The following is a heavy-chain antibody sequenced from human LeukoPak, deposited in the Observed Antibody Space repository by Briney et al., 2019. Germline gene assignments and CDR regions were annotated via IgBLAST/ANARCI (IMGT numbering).Heavy chain of an antibody. CDR1: GGSISSYY. CDR3: ARRRSSSWHESLWDYYYMDV. Sequence: SETLSLTCTLSGGSISSYYWSWIRQPPGKGLEWIGYLYYSGSTNYNPSLKSRVTISVDTSKNQFSLKLSSVTAADTAVYYCARRRSSSWHESLWDYYYMDVWGKGTTVTISS. D-gene: IGHD6-13*01. CDR2: LYYSGST. V-gene: IGHV4-59*12. J-gene: IGHJ6*03.